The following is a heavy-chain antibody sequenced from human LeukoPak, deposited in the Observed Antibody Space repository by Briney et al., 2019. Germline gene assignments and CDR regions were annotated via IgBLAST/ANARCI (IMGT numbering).Heavy chain of an antibody. D-gene: IGHD5-12*01. CDR2: ISYDGSNK. V-gene: IGHV3-30-3*01. J-gene: IGHJ5*02. CDR1: GFTFSSYA. Sequence: PGGSLRLSCAASGFTFSSYAMHWVRQAPGKGLEWVAVISYDGSNKYYADSVKGRFTISRDNSKNTLYLQMNSLRAEDTAVYYCARRYIPYSGYDLGGYNWFDPWGQGTLVTVSS. CDR3: ARRYIPYSGYDLGGYNWFDP.